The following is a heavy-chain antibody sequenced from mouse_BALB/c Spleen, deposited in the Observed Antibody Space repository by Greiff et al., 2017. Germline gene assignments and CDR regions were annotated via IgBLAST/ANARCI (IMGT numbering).Heavy chain of an antibody. D-gene: IGHD4-1*01. V-gene: IGHV5-6*01. CDR3: ARNWVKAMDY. CDR1: GFTFSSYG. CDR2: ISSGGSYT. Sequence: EVQLQESGGDLVKPGGSLKLSCAASGFTFSSYGMSWVRQTPDKRLEWVATISSGGSYTYYPDSVKGRFTISRDNAKNTLYLQMSSLKSEDTAMYYCARNWVKAMDYWGQGTSVTVSS. J-gene: IGHJ4*01.